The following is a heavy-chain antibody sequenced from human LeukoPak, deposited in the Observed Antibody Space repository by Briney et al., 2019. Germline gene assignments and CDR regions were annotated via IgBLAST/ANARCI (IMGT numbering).Heavy chain of an antibody. Sequence: PSETLSLTCAVYGGSFSGYYWSWIRQPPGKGLEWIGEINHSGSTNYNPSLKSRVIISVDTSKNQFSLKLSSVTAADTAVYYCARDVDYANPRHDYWGQGTLVTVSS. CDR3: ARDVDYANPRHDY. V-gene: IGHV4-34*01. D-gene: IGHD4/OR15-4a*01. CDR2: INHSGST. CDR1: GGSFSGYY. J-gene: IGHJ4*02.